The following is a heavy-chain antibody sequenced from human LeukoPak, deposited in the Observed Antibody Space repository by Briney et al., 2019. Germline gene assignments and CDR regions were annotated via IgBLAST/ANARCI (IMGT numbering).Heavy chain of an antibody. CDR1: GGSISSYS. CDR2: IYYSGST. Sequence: SETLSLTCSVSGGSISSYSWNWIRQPPGKGLEWIGYIYYSGSTNYNPPLKSRVTISVDTSKNQFSLKLSSVTAADTAVYYCARQTLCSGGSCYSGNWFDPWGQGTLVTVSS. D-gene: IGHD2-15*01. J-gene: IGHJ5*02. CDR3: ARQTLCSGGSCYSGNWFDP. V-gene: IGHV4-59*08.